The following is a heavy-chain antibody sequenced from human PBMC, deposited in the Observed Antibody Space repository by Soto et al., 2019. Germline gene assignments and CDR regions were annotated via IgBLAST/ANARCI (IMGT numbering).Heavy chain of an antibody. Sequence: ASVKVSCKPSGYTFNTYGINWVRQAPGQGLELMGWISAYDGKTTYAEKFQGRVTLTTDTSTSTAYMELRSLRSDDTAIYYCARDPHEFWTSCWFDPWGQGTPVTVSS. J-gene: IGHJ5*02. V-gene: IGHV1-18*01. CDR2: ISAYDGKT. CDR1: GYTFNTYG. CDR3: ARDPHEFWTSCWFDP. D-gene: IGHD3-3*01.